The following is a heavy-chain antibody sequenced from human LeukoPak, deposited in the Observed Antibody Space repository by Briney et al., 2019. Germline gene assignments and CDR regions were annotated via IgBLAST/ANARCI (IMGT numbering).Heavy chain of an antibody. CDR3: ARGPRGSSDAFDI. D-gene: IGHD1-26*01. J-gene: IGHJ3*02. CDR2: IYHSGST. V-gene: IGHV4-59*12. Sequence: SETLSLTCTVSGGSISSYYWSWIRQPPGKGLEWIGYIYHSGSTYYNPSLKSRVTISVDRSKNQFSLKLSSVTAADTAVYYCARGPRGSSDAFDIWGQGTMVTVSS. CDR1: GGSISSYY.